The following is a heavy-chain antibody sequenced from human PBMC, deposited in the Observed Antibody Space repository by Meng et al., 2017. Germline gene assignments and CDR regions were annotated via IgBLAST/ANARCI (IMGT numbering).Heavy chain of an antibody. CDR1: GGTFTSSA. D-gene: IGHD4-17*01. CDR3: ARDYGDYAWIAKRWFDP. Sequence: QVSCVRLVAVRKQPSAPGMVACKASGGTFTSSAIGWVRQAPGQGLEWMGGIIPIFGTANYAQKFQGRVTITADESTSTAYMELSSLRSEDTAVYYCARDYGDYAWIAKRWFDPWGQGTLVTVSS. CDR2: IIPIFGTA. V-gene: IGHV1-69*01. J-gene: IGHJ5*02.